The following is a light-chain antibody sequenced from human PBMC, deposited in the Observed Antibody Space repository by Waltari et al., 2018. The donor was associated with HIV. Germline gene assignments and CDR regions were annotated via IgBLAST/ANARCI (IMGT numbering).Light chain of an antibody. CDR2: DVT. V-gene: IGLV2-14*03. CDR1: GAEIGAYNY. CDR3: SSYTTFNTVI. J-gene: IGLJ2*01. Sequence: QSALTQPASVSGSPGQSITISCAGTGAEIGAYNYVAWYQKVPDGVPKLIIYDVTSRPSGISDRFSASKSGNAASLTISGLQAEDEGDYYCSSYTTFNTVIFGGGTKLTVL.